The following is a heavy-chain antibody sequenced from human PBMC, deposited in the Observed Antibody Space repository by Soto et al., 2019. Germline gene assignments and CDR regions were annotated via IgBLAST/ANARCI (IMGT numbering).Heavy chain of an antibody. CDR3: ARGQVLLWFGEPKNWFDP. J-gene: IGHJ5*02. Sequence: QVQLQESGPGLVKPSQTLSLTCTVSGGSISSGDYYWSWIRQPPGKGLEWVGYIYYSGSTYYNPSLKSRLTISVDTSKNQFSLKLSSVTAADTAVYYCARGQVLLWFGEPKNWFDPWGQGTLVTVSS. V-gene: IGHV4-30-4*01. D-gene: IGHD3-10*01. CDR1: GGSISSGDYY. CDR2: IYYSGST.